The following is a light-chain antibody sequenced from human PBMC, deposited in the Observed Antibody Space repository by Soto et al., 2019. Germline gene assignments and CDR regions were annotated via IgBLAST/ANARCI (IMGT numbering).Light chain of an antibody. Sequence: EIVMTQSPATLSVSPGDRATLSYRASQSVSSNLAWYQQKPGQAPRLLIYGASTRATGIPARFSGSGSRTKFIHTNSSRQSDDIQVYYCQQYNTWPRTFSQETKVEIK. CDR1: QSVSSN. CDR3: QQYNTWPRT. J-gene: IGKJ1*01. V-gene: IGKV3-15*01. CDR2: GAS.